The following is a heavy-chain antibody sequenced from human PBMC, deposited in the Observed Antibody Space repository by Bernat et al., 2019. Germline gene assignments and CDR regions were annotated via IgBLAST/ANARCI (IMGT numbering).Heavy chain of an antibody. CDR3: AKDALGYCTGGVCPDD. CDR1: GFTFSSYA. CDR2: ISGSGGSS. J-gene: IGHJ4*02. V-gene: IGHV3-23*04. Sequence: EVQLVESGGGLVQPGGSLRLSCSASGFTFSSYAMSWVRQAPGKGLEWVSGISGSGGSSCGADSVKGRFTMSGDSSKSTLYLQMDSLRAEDTAVYYCAKDALGYCTGGVCPDDWGRGGLVTVSS. D-gene: IGHD2-8*02.